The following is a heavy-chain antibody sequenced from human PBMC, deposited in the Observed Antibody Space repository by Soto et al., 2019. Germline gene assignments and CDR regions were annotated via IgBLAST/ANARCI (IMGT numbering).Heavy chain of an antibody. V-gene: IGHV4-39*01. CDR1: GDSISNSRFY. CDR2: IYHTGNA. J-gene: IGHJ5*02. D-gene: IGHD3-22*01. CDR3: ARDFFDSSDYTTNWFDP. Sequence: SETLSLTCSVSGDSISNSRFYWAWIRQPPEEGMERIGSIYHTGNAYYNPSLKSRVTISVDTSKNQFSLKLTSVTAADAALYYCARDFFDSSDYTTNWFDPWGQGTLVTVSS.